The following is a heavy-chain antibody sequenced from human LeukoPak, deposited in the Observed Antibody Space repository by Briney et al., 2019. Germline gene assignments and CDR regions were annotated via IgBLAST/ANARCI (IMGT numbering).Heavy chain of an antibody. Sequence: GGSLRLSCAASGFTVSSNHMSWVRQAPGKGLEWVSVIYSGGNKYYADSVNGRFTISRDNAKNTLYLQMNSLRAEDTAVYYCARDRGGDSSGFPDYWGEGTLVT. CDR1: GFTVSSNH. CDR2: IYSGGNK. J-gene: IGHJ4*02. D-gene: IGHD3-22*01. CDR3: ARDRGGDSSGFPDY. V-gene: IGHV3-66*01.